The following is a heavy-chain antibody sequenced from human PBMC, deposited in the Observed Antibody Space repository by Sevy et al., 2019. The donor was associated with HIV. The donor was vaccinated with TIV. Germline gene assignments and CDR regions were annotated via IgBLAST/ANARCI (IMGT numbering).Heavy chain of an antibody. Sequence: ASVKVSCKASGYTFTNYGLTWVRQAPGQGLEWMGWIYTYNGHTNYAQKFQGRVTMTTDTSTSTAYMELRSLRSDDTAGYYCARDLVFGGSTTAEVFDVWGQGTMVNVSS. D-gene: IGHD1-26*01. CDR3: ARDLVFGGSTTAEVFDV. V-gene: IGHV1-18*01. CDR1: GYTFTNYG. CDR2: IYTYNGHT. J-gene: IGHJ3*01.